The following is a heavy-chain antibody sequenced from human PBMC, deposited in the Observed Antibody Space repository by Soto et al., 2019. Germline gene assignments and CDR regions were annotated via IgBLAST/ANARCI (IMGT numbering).Heavy chain of an antibody. D-gene: IGHD6-19*01. J-gene: IGHJ4*02. Sequence: EVQLLESGGGLVQPGGSLRLSCAASGFTFSSYAMSWVRQAPGKGLEWVSAISGSGGSTYYADSVKGRFTISRDNSKNARYLQRNSRRADDTAVYYGAKDRSSGGYSGGIYSDYWGQGTLVTVSS. CDR1: GFTFSSYA. CDR2: ISGSGGST. CDR3: AKDRSSGGYSGGIYSDY. V-gene: IGHV3-23*01.